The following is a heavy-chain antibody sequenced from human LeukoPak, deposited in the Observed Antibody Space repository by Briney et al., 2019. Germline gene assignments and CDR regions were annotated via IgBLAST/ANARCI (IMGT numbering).Heavy chain of an antibody. CDR3: ARDQNSYGSGSYPDY. J-gene: IGHJ4*02. CDR1: GDTFSRYG. V-gene: IGHV1-69*17. Sequence: SVKVSCKASGDTFSRYGISWVRQAPGQGLEWMGQLFPIFGIANYAQKLQSRVTITADKSTSTAYMEQSSLTSEDTAVEYCARDQNSYGSGSYPDYSGQGNLVTVSS. D-gene: IGHD3-10*01. CDR2: LFPIFGIA.